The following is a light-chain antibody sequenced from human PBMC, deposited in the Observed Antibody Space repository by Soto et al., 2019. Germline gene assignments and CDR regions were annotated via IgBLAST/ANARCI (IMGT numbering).Light chain of an antibody. Sequence: IQLTQSPSSLSASVGDRVTITCRASQGISSYLAWYQQKPWKAPNLLIYAASTFQGGVPSRFSGTGSGTDFTLTVSSLQPEDFATYCCQQFNGYPLTFGGGTKVDI. CDR1: QGISSY. J-gene: IGKJ4*01. CDR3: QQFNGYPLT. CDR2: AAS. V-gene: IGKV1-9*01.